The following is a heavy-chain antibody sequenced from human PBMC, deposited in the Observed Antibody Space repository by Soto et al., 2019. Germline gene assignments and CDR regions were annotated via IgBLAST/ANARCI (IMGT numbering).Heavy chain of an antibody. J-gene: IGHJ4*02. CDR1: GFTVSSNY. CDR3: ARFARRVPAAYGPYYFDY. Sequence: GGSLRLSCAASGFTVSSNYMSWVRQAPGKGLEWVSVIYSGGSTYYADSVKGRFTISRDNSKNTLYLQMNSLRAEDTAVYYCARFARRVPAAYGPYYFDYWGQGTLVTVSS. V-gene: IGHV3-66*01. CDR2: IYSGGST. D-gene: IGHD2-2*01.